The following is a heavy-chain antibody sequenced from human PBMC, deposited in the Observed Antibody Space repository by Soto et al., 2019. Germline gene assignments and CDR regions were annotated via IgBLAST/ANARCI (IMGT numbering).Heavy chain of an antibody. V-gene: IGHV4-39*01. Sequence: PSETLSLTCTVSGGSISSSSYYWGWIRQPPGKGLEWFGSIYYSGSTYYNPSLKSRVTISVDTSKNQLSLELNSVTAADTAVYYCARSTIAPHLFMYPFDYWGQGTLVTVSS. CDR2: IYYSGST. J-gene: IGHJ4*01. D-gene: IGHD6-6*01. CDR1: GGSISSSSYY. CDR3: ARSTIAPHLFMYPFDY.